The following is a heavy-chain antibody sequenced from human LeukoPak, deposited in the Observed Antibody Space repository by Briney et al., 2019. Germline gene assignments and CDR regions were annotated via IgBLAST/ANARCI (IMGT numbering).Heavy chain of an antibody. CDR2: IYYSGST. D-gene: IGHD4-11*01. CDR1: GGSISSYY. J-gene: IGHJ5*02. CDR3: ARGGTYMFDP. V-gene: IGHV4-59*01. Sequence: SETLSLTCTVSGGSISSYYWSWIRQPPGEGLEWIGYIYYSGSTNYNPSLKSRVTISVDTSKNQFSLKLSSVTAADTAVYYCARGGTYMFDPWGQGTLVTVSS.